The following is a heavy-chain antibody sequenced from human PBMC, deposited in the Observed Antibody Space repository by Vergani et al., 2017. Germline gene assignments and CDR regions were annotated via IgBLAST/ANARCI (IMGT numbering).Heavy chain of an antibody. J-gene: IGHJ4*02. CDR1: GGSISSYY. Sequence: QVQLQESGPGLVKPSETLSLTCTVSGGSISSYYWSCIRQPPGKGLEWIGYIYYSGSTNYNPSLKSRVTISVDTSKNQFSLKLSSVTAADTAVYYCARGTRYYYGSGSLGVFDDWGQGTLVTVSS. CDR3: ARGTRYYYGSGSLGVFDD. CDR2: IYYSGST. D-gene: IGHD3-10*01. V-gene: IGHV4-59*01.